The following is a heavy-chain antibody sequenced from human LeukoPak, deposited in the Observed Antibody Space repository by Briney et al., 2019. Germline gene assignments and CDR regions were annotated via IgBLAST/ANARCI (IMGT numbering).Heavy chain of an antibody. CDR2: ISYDGSNK. D-gene: IGHD3-3*01. CDR3: ARSLRFLEWLNY. J-gene: IGHJ4*02. V-gene: IGHV3-30*03. Sequence: GGSLRLSCAASGFTFSSYGMHWVRQAPGKGLEWVAVISYDGSNKYYADSVKGRFTISRDNSKNTLYLQMNSLRAEDTAVYYCARSLRFLEWLNYWGQGTLVTVSS. CDR1: GFTFSSYG.